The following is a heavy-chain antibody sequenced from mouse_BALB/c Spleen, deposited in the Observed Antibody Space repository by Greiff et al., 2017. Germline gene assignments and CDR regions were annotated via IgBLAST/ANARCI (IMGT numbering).Heavy chain of an antibody. CDR1: GYTFTSYW. D-gene: IGHD2-10*01. J-gene: IGHJ3*01. CDR2: INPSTGYT. CDR3: ARAYYCNYGFGY. V-gene: IGHV1-7*01. Sequence: VQLQQSGAELAKPGASVKMSCKASGYTFTSYWMHWVKQRPGQGLEWIGYINPSTGYTEYNQKFKDKATLTADKSSSTAYMQLSSLTSEDSAVYYWARAYYCNYGFGYWGQGALVTVSA.